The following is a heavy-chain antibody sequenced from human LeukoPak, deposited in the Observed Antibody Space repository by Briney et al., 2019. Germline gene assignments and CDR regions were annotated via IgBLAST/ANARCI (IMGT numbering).Heavy chain of an antibody. CDR3: ARESLAVTGINFDY. V-gene: IGHV3-48*03. D-gene: IGHD6-19*01. CDR2: ISSSGSTI. J-gene: IGHJ4*02. Sequence: GGSLRLSCAASGFTFSTYEMNWVRQAPGKGLEWVSYISSSGSTIYYADSVKGRLTISRDNAKNSLYLQMNSLRAEDTAVYYCARESLAVTGINFDYWGQGTLVTVSS. CDR1: GFTFSTYE.